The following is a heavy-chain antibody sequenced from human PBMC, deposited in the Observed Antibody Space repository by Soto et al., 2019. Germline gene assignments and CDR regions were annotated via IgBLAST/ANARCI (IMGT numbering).Heavy chain of an antibody. V-gene: IGHV3-33*01. Sequence: HPGGSLRLSCKASGFTFSDFGMHWVRQAPGKGLEWVSAIWYDGSYQYYADPVRGRFTTSRDNSNNTLFLQMNSLRVEDTAVYYCARDRLITYGAKIAPDHWGQGALVTVSS. CDR1: GFTFSDFG. CDR3: ARDRLITYGAKIAPDH. CDR2: IWYDGSYQ. J-gene: IGHJ5*02. D-gene: IGHD3-16*01.